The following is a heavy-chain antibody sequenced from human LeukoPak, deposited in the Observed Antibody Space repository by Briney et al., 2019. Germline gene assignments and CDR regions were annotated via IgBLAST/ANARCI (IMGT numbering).Heavy chain of an antibody. D-gene: IGHD5-12*01. CDR3: ARVYSGYDIDY. J-gene: IGHJ4*02. CDR1: GFTFSSYS. Sequence: PGGCLRLSCAASGFTFSSYSMNWVRQAPGKGLEWGSSISSSSSYIYYADSVKGRFTISRDNAKNSLYLQMNSLRAEDTAVYYCARVYSGYDIDYWGQGTLVTVSS. CDR2: ISSSSSYI. V-gene: IGHV3-21*01.